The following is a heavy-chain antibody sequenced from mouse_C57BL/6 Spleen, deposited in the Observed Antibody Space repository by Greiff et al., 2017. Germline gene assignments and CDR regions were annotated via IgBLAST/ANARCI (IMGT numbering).Heavy chain of an antibody. J-gene: IGHJ2*01. D-gene: IGHD1-1*01. V-gene: IGHV5-6*01. CDR1: GFTFSSYG. CDR2: ISSGGSYT. CDR3: ARHYYGSSEGEYFDY. Sequence: EVKLMESGGDLVKPGGSLKLSCAASGFTFSSYGMSWVRQTPDKRLEWVATISSGGSYTYYPDSVKGRFTISRDNAKNTLYLQMSSLKSEDTAMYYCARHYYGSSEGEYFDYWGQGTTLTVSS.